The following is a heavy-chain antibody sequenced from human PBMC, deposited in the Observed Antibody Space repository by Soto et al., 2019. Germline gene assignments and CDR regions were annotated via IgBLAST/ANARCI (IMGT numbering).Heavy chain of an antibody. CDR2: ISYDGSNK. Sequence: GGSLRLSCAASGFTFSSYAMHWVRQAPGKGLEWVAVISYDGSNKYYADSVKGRFTISRDNSKNTLYLQMNSLRAEDTAVYYCARDSSLWWCLDYWGQGTLVTVSS. CDR1: GFTFSSYA. V-gene: IGHV3-30-3*01. D-gene: IGHD2-21*01. CDR3: ARDSSLWWCLDY. J-gene: IGHJ4*02.